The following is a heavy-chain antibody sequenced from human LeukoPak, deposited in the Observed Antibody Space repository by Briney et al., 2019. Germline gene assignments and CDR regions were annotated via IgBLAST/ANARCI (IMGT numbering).Heavy chain of an antibody. CDR3: ASGYCSSTACLHYYYYYGMDV. CDR2: IVPIFTTA. V-gene: IGHV1-69*13. CDR1: GYTFTSYY. Sequence: SVKVSCKASGYTFTSYYMHWVRQAPGQGLEWMGGIVPIFTTANYAQKFQGRVTITADESTNTAYMELTSLRSEDTAVYYCASGYCSSTACLHYYYYYGMDVWGQGTTVTVSS. J-gene: IGHJ6*02. D-gene: IGHD2-2*01.